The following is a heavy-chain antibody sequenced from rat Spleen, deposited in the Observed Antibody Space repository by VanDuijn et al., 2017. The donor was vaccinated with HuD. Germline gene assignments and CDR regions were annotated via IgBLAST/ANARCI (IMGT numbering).Heavy chain of an antibody. D-gene: IGHD4-3*01. CDR3: TTGIRGPFDY. Sequence: EVQLVESGGGLVQPGRSMKLSCAASGFTFSSFPMAWVRQAPTKGLEWVATISTSGGSTYYRDSVKGRFTISRDNAKSSLYLQMDSLRSEDTATYYCTTGIRGPFDYWGQGVMVTVSS. J-gene: IGHJ2*01. V-gene: IGHV5-46*01. CDR2: ISTSGGST. CDR1: GFTFSSFP.